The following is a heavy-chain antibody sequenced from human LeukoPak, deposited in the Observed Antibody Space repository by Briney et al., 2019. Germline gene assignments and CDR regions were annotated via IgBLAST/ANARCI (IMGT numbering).Heavy chain of an antibody. Sequence: PSETLSLTCAVYGGSFSDYYWSWICQPPGKGLEWIGEITHSGSTNYNPSLWSRVSISVDTSKNQFSLRLSSVTAADTAVYYCARVYSSGRPHKKHLKGDRWFDPWGQGTLVTVSS. J-gene: IGHJ5*02. CDR1: GGSFSDYY. CDR3: ARVYSSGRPHKKHLKGDRWFDP. D-gene: IGHD6-19*01. CDR2: ITHSGST. V-gene: IGHV4-34*01.